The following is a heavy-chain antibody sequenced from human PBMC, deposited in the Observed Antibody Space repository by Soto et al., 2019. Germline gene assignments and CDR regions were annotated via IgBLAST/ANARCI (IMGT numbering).Heavy chain of an antibody. CDR3: ARDDSFAFDI. V-gene: IGHV3-48*01. Sequence: GGSLRLSCAASGFTFSSYAMSCVRQAPGKGLEWVSYIRGTTHYADSVKGRLTISRDNARSSLYLQMNSLRADDTAVYYCARDDSFAFDIWGQGTMVTVS. CDR1: GFTFSSYA. D-gene: IGHD2-21*01. CDR2: IRGTT. J-gene: IGHJ3*02.